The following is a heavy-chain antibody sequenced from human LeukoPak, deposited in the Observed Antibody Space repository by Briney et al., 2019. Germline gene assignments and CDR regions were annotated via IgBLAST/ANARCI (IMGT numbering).Heavy chain of an antibody. Sequence: ASVKVSCKASGYTFSSYYTHWVRQAPGQGLEWMGVINPSGGSTNYANYAQKFQGRVTMTTDMSTSTVYMELSSLRSEDTAVYYCARDSIVGATKVDAFDIWGQGTMVTVSS. V-gene: IGHV1-46*01. CDR1: GYTFSSYY. CDR2: INPSGGSTNYA. CDR3: ARDSIVGATKVDAFDI. J-gene: IGHJ3*02. D-gene: IGHD1-26*01.